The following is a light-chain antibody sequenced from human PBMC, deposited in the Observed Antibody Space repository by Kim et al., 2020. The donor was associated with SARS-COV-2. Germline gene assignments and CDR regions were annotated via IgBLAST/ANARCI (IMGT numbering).Light chain of an antibody. CDR3: QQYHNWFT. J-gene: IGKJ2*01. V-gene: IGKV3-15*01. Sequence: VMTQSPVTLSVSPGERATLSCRASQSVKSYLAWYQQRPGQAPRLLIYGATTRATDIPARFSGSGSGTEFTLTISSLQSEDSAVYYCQQYHNWFTFGQGTKLEI. CDR1: QSVKSY. CDR2: GAT.